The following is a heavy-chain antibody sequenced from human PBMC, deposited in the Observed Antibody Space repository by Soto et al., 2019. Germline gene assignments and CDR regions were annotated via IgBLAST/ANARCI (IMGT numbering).Heavy chain of an antibody. CDR3: ARSHVTTYYYYYAMDV. CDR2: INPSGGST. D-gene: IGHD4-17*01. V-gene: IGHV1-46*01. CDR1: GYTFTSYY. Sequence: GASVKVSCKASGYTFTSYYMHWVRQAPGQGLEWMGIINPSGGSTSYAQKFQGRVTMTRDTSTSTVYMELSSLRSEDTAVYYCARSHVTTYYYYYAMDVWGQGTTVTVSS. J-gene: IGHJ6*02.